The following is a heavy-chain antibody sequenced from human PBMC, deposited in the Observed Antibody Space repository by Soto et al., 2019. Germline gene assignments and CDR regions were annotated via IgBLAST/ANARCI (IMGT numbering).Heavy chain of an antibody. V-gene: IGHV3-30-3*01. CDR1: GFTFSSYA. D-gene: IGHD4-17*01. Sequence: QVQLVESGGGVVQPGRSLRLSCAASGFTFSSYAMHWVRQAPGKGLEWVAVISYDGSNKYYADSVKGRFTISRDNSKNTLYLQMNSLRAEDTGVYYCASESDGAEGNWGQGTLVTVSS. J-gene: IGHJ4*02. CDR2: ISYDGSNK. CDR3: ASESDGAEGN.